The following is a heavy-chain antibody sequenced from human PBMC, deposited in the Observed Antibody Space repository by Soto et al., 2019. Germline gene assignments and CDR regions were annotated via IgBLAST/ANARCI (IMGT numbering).Heavy chain of an antibody. Sequence: SETLSLTCAVYVGSFSGDYWSWIRQPAGKGLEWIGRIYTSGSTNYNPSLKSRVTMSVDTSKNQFSLKLSSVTAADTAVYYCARGRYSYGYDYYYGMDVWGQGVTVTVS. V-gene: IGHV4-59*10. CDR2: IYTSGST. J-gene: IGHJ6*02. CDR3: ARGRYSYGYDYYYGMDV. CDR1: VGSFSGDY. D-gene: IGHD5-18*01.